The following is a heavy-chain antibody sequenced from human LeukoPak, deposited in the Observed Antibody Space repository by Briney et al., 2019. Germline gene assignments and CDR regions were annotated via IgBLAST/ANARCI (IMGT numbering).Heavy chain of an antibody. D-gene: IGHD5-18*01. Sequence: GESLKISCKGSGNSFTTYWITWVRRMPGKGLEWMGIIYPGDSDSRYSPSFQGQVTMSADKSISTAYLQWSSLKASDTAMYYCARQGYTYGYDSWGQGTLVTVSS. CDR2: IYPGDSDS. CDR1: GNSFTTYW. J-gene: IGHJ4*02. CDR3: ARQGYTYGYDS. V-gene: IGHV5-51*01.